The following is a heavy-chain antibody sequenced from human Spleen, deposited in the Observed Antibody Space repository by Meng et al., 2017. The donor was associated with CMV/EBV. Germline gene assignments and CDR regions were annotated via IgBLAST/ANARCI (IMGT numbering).Heavy chain of an antibody. CDR3: ARDLRWNSSGWLGY. D-gene: IGHD6-19*01. CDR2: INPNSGGT. J-gene: IGHJ4*02. CDR1: GYAFTGYY. Sequence: VQLVQSGDEGKTPGASVKGSCKASGYAFTGYYSHWVRQAPGQGLEWMGWINPNSGGTNYAQKFQGRVTMTRDTSISTAYMELSRLRSDDTAVYYCARDLRWNSSGWLGYWGQGTLVTVSS. V-gene: IGHV1-2*02.